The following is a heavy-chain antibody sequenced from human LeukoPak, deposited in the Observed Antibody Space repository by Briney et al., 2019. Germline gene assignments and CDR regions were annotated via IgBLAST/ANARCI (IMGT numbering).Heavy chain of an antibody. CDR3: ARATGSYYSLRY. V-gene: IGHV3-74*01. D-gene: IGHD1-26*01. J-gene: IGHJ4*02. CDR1: GFTFSSYW. CDR2: INSDGSST. Sequence: GGSLRLSCAASGFTFSSYWMHWVRQAPGKGLVWVSRINSDGSSTSYADSVKGRFTVSRDNAKNTLYLQMNSLRAEDTAVYYCARATGSYYSLRYWGQGTLVTVSS.